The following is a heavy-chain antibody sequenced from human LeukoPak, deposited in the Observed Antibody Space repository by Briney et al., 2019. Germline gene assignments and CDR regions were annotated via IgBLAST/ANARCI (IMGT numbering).Heavy chain of an antibody. D-gene: IGHD4-17*01. J-gene: IGHJ4*02. CDR3: ARDPGGDNAY. V-gene: IGHV4-31*03. Sequence: SETLSLTCTVSGGSISSGGYYWSWIRQHPGKGLEWIGYIYYSGSTYYNPSLKSRVTISVDTSKNQFSLKLSSVTAADTAVYYCARDPGGDNAYWGQGTLVTVSS. CDR1: GGSISSGGYY. CDR2: IYYSGST.